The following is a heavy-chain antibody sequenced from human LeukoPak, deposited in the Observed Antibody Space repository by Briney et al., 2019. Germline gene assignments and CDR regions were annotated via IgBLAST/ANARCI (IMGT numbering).Heavy chain of an antibody. V-gene: IGHV4-39*07. Sequence: TASETLSLTCTVSGGSISSSSYYWGWIRQPPGKGLEWIGSIYYSGSTYYNPSLKSRVTISVDTSKNQFSLKLSSVTAADTAVYYCARGPMYYYDSSGYYSLDYWGQGTLVTVSS. CDR3: ARGPMYYYDSSGYYSLDY. J-gene: IGHJ4*02. D-gene: IGHD3-22*01. CDR1: GGSISSSSYY. CDR2: IYYSGST.